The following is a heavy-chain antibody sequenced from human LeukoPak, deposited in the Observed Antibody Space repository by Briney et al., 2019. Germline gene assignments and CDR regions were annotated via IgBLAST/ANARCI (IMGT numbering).Heavy chain of an antibody. CDR3: ARDLPHPLWFGELFGRLPYADY. CDR1: GYTFTGYY. J-gene: IGHJ4*02. CDR2: INPNSGGT. Sequence: GASVKVSCKASGYTFTGYYMHWVRQAPGQGLEWMGWINPNSGGTNYAQKFQGRVTMTRDTSISTAYMELSRLRSDDTAVYYCARDLPHPLWFGELFGRLPYADYWGQGTLVTISS. D-gene: IGHD3-10*01. V-gene: IGHV1-2*02.